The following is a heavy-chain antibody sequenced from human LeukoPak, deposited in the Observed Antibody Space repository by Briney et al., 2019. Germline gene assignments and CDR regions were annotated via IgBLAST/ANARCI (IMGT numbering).Heavy chain of an antibody. CDR3: ARDLSGGGLDY. Sequence: PGGSLRLSCAASGFXFSSYAIHWVRQAPGKGLEYVSAISNNGVRIYYANSVKGRFSISRDNSKNTLYLQMGSLRTEDMAVYYCARDLSGGGLDYWGQGTLVTVSS. J-gene: IGHJ4*02. V-gene: IGHV3-64*01. CDR1: GFXFSSYA. CDR2: ISNNGVRI. D-gene: IGHD3-10*01.